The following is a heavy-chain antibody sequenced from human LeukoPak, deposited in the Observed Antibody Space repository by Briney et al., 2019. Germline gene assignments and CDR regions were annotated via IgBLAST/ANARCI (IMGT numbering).Heavy chain of an antibody. CDR1: GYSITNGFY. J-gene: IGHJ6*02. CDR3: ARGGSYYYGMDV. Sequence: SETLSLTCTVFGYSITNGFYWDWIRQPPGKGLEWIGSVFYSDNTYYNPSLESRVTISVDTSNNQFSLRLSSVTAADTAVYYCARGGSYYYGMDVWGQGTTVTVSS. CDR2: VFYSDNT. V-gene: IGHV4-38-2*02.